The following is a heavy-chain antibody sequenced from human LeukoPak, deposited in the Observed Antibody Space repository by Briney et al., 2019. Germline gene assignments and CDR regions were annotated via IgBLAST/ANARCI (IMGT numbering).Heavy chain of an antibody. CDR3: ARDRCTSTSCFDDY. J-gene: IGHJ4*02. CDR1: GFTFRNYV. CDR2: TSSDLNVK. D-gene: IGHD2-2*01. Sequence: PGGSLRLSCAASGFTFRNYVIHWVRQAPGKGLEWVAVTSSDLNVKLYADSVKGRFTISRDNAKNTLYLQMNSLTVEDTAVYYCARDRCTSTSCFDDYWGQGTLVTVS. V-gene: IGHV3-30-3*01.